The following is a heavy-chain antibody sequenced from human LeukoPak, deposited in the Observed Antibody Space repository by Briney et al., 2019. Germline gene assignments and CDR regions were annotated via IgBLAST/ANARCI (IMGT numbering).Heavy chain of an antibody. Sequence: GGSLRLSCAASGLTFSSHWMHWVRQAPGKGLVWVSRITNDGSSTTYADSVKGRFTISRDNSKNTLYLQMNSLRAEDTAVYYCARVVVAATTVDYWGQGTLVTVSS. CDR1: GLTFSSHW. CDR2: ITNDGSST. D-gene: IGHD2-15*01. V-gene: IGHV3-74*01. J-gene: IGHJ4*02. CDR3: ARVVVAATTVDY.